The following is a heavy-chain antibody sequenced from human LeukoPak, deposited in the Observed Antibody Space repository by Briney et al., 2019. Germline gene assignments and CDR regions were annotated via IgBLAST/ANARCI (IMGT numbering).Heavy chain of an antibody. Sequence: GGSLRLSCTDSGFPFMEYSMNWVRQAPGKGLEWISYIGIDSGNTKYADSVRGRFTISADKAKNSLYLQMNSLRVEDTAVYYCARGGARRALRYWGQGTLVTVSS. CDR3: ARGGARRALRY. CDR1: GFPFMEYS. J-gene: IGHJ4*02. CDR2: IGIDSGNT. V-gene: IGHV3-48*01. D-gene: IGHD6-6*01.